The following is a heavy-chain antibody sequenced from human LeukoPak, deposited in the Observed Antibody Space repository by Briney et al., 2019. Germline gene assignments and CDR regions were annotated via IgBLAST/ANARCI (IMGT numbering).Heavy chain of an antibody. CDR2: IYNTGST. V-gene: IGHV4-31*03. Sequence: PSETLSLTCTVSGGSISSGGNYWSWIRQHPGKDLEWIGYIYNTGSTYYNPSLESRVTISIDTSKNQSSLKLNSVTAADTAVYYCARGRAWNYPHYYFDYWGQGTLVTVSS. J-gene: IGHJ4*02. CDR1: GGSISSGGNY. D-gene: IGHD1-7*01. CDR3: ARGRAWNYPHYYFDY.